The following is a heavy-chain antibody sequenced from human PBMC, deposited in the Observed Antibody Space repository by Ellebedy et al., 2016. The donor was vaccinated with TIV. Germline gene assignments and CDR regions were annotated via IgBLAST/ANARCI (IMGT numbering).Heavy chain of an antibody. CDR2: INPSGGST. CDR1: GYIFTSYY. Sequence: ASVKVSCKASGYIFTSYYMHWVRQAPGQGLEWMGIINPSGGSTTCAQKFQGRVTMTRDTSTSTVYMELSSLRFEDTAVYYCATAGTTVTTPIDYWGQGTLVTVSS. D-gene: IGHD4-17*01. J-gene: IGHJ4*02. V-gene: IGHV1-46*01. CDR3: ATAGTTVTTPIDY.